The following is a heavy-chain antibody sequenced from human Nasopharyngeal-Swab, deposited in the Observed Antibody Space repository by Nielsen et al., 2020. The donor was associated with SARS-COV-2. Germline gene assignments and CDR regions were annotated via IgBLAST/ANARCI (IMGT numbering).Heavy chain of an antibody. Sequence: ASVKVSCKASGDSFTSYYMHWVRHAPGQGLEWMGIINPSGGSTSYTQKFQGRVNMTRDTSTSTIYMELSNLRTEDKAVYYCAGDPYFSSTSCYPSVYYYYMDVWGKGTTVTVSS. CDR1: GDSFTSYY. CDR3: AGDPYFSSTSCYPSVYYYYMDV. V-gene: IGHV1-46*01. J-gene: IGHJ6*03. D-gene: IGHD2-2*01. CDR2: INPSGGST.